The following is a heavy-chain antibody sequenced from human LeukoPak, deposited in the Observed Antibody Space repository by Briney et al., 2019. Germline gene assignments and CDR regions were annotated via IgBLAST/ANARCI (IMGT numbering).Heavy chain of an antibody. Sequence: RPGGSLRLSCAASGFTFSSYAMHWVRQAPGEGLVWVSRSSTEGSRTSYADSVKGRFTISRDNAKNSLYLQLDSLRAEDTAVYYCARRRANGGYYLFYFDSWGQGTLVTVSS. D-gene: IGHD3-22*01. V-gene: IGHV3-74*01. CDR2: SSTEGSRT. J-gene: IGHJ4*02. CDR3: ARRRANGGYYLFYFDS. CDR1: GFTFSSYA.